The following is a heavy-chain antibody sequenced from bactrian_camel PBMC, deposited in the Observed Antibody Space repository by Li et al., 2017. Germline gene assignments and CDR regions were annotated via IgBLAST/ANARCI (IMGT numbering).Heavy chain of an antibody. CDR3: AAGYSDYGQCSFEYAD. CDR1: ELTSSDYC. D-gene: IGHD4*01. Sequence: EVQLVESGGGSVQAGGSLRLSCVVSELTSSDYCMGWFRQAPGKEREAVATIDGGKSLTLVAASVKGRFTISRDAAANTLNLQMNDLKPEDTAMYYCAAGYSDYGQCSFEYADWGQGTQVTVS. V-gene: IGHV3S44*01. CDR2: IDGGKSLT. J-gene: IGHJ4*01.